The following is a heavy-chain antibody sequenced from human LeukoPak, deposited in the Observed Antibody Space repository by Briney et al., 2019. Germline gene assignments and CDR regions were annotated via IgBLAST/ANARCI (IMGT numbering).Heavy chain of an antibody. Sequence: GGSLRLSCAASGSTFSDYSMKWVRQAPGKALEWVSSISGNSHHIYYADPVKGRFTISRDNAYRSLYLQMDSLRVEDTAVYYCASGTIVGARGADNWGQGALVTVSS. CDR2: ISGNSHHI. CDR3: ASGTIVGARGADN. D-gene: IGHD1-26*01. V-gene: IGHV3-21*01. CDR1: GSTFSDYS. J-gene: IGHJ4*02.